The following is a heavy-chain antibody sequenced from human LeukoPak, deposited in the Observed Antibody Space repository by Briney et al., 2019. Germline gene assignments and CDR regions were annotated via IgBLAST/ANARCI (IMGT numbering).Heavy chain of an antibody. CDR3: ARSGIAARPQRYNWFDP. D-gene: IGHD6-6*01. Sequence: GGSLRLSCAASDFTFSTYNMNWVRQAPGKGLEWVSSISSSSSYIYYADSVKGRFTISRDNAKNSLYLQMNSLRAEDTAVYYCARSGIAARPQRYNWFDPWGQGTLVTVSS. J-gene: IGHJ5*02. V-gene: IGHV3-21*01. CDR1: DFTFSTYN. CDR2: ISSSSSYI.